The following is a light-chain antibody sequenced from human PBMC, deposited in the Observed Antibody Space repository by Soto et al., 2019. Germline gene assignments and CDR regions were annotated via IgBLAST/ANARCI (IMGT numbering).Light chain of an antibody. CDR2: GAS. J-gene: IGKJ3*01. CDR3: QQYGSSRFT. V-gene: IGKV3-20*01. CDR1: QSVSSSY. Sequence: EIVLTQSPGTLYLSPGERATLSCRASQSVSSSYLAWYQQKPGQAPRLLIYGASSRATGIPDRFSGSGSGTDFTLTISRLEPEDSAVYYCQQYGSSRFTFGPGTKVDIK.